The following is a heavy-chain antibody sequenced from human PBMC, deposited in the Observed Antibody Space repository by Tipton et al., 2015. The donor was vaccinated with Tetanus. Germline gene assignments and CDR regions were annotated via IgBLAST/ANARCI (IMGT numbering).Heavy chain of an antibody. CDR2: IFSTGGT. CDR1: GGSIKNGGYY. CDR3: ARQGGRGAGSSFDS. Sequence: LSCTVSGGSIKNGGYYWSWVRQRPGKGLEWIGYIFSTGGTYYHPSLQSRLRISVDTSKNQFSLTLSSVTAADTAVYYCARQGGRGAGSSFDSWGQGTLVTVAS. V-gene: IGHV4-31*02. D-gene: IGHD3-10*01. J-gene: IGHJ5*01.